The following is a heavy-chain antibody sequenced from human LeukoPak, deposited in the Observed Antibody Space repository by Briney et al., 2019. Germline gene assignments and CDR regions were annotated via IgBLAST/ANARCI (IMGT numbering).Heavy chain of an antibody. CDR1: GFTFSSYW. D-gene: IGHD3-16*01. Sequence: PGGSLRLSCAASGFTFSSYWMSWARQAPGKGLEWISGISASGHYTYTADSLKGRFTISRDNSQNTLYLQMNNLRAEDTALYYRAKDGSVGDYQFYFYIEVLGNGTTVTVSS. CDR3: AKDGSVGDYQFYFYIEV. J-gene: IGHJ6*03. CDR2: ISASGHYT. V-gene: IGHV3-23*01.